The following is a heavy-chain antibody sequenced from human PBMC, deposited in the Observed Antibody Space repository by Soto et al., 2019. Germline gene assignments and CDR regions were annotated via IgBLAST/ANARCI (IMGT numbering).Heavy chain of an antibody. D-gene: IGHD4-17*01. CDR1: GGSISSYY. Sequence: TSETLSLTCPVSGGSISSYYWGWIRQPPGKGLEWIGDIYYSGSTNYNPSLKSRVTISVDTSKNQFSLKLSSVTAADTAVYYCARFYGDYVGYWGQGTLVTVSS. CDR2: IYYSGST. V-gene: IGHV4-59*08. CDR3: ARFYGDYVGY. J-gene: IGHJ4*02.